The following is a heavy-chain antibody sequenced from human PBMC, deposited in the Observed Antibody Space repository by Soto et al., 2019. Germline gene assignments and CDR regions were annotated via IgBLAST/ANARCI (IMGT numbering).Heavy chain of an antibody. V-gene: IGHV1-46*01. D-gene: IGHD3-3*01. J-gene: IGHJ6*02. CDR1: GYTFTSYY. Sequence: QVQLVQSGAEVKKPGASVKVSCKASGYTFTSYYLHWVRQAPGQRLEWMGIINPSGGSTRYAQKFQGRVVMTRDTSTSTVYMELRRLRSEDTAVYYCARPLQFLDPRDYYGMDVWGQGTTVTVSS. CDR3: ARPLQFLDPRDYYGMDV. CDR2: INPSGGST.